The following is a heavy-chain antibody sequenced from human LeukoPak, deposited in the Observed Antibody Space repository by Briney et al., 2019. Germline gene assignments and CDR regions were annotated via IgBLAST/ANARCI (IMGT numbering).Heavy chain of an antibody. CDR1: GGSFSGYY. D-gene: IGHD6-19*01. CDR2: INHSGST. J-gene: IGHJ5*02. CDR3: ARDSVRSGWYP. Sequence: SETLSLTCAVYGGSFSGYYWSWIRQPPGKGLEWIGEINHSGSTNYNPSLKSRVTISVDTSKNQFSLKLSSVTAEDTAVYYCARDSVRSGWYPWGQGTLVTVSS. V-gene: IGHV4-34*01.